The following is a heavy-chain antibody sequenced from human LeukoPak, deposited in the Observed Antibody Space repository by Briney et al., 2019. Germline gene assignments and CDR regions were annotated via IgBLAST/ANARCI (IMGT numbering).Heavy chain of an antibody. J-gene: IGHJ4*02. CDR1: GFTVSSNY. CDR3: ARDPTVITWYFFDY. Sequence: GGSLRLSCAASGFTVSSNYMNWVRQAPGKGLVWVSRINSDGKTTSYADSVKGRFTISRDNAKNTLYLRMSSLRAEDTAVYYCARDPTVITWYFFDYWGQGTLVTVSS. V-gene: IGHV3-74*01. CDR2: INSDGKTT. D-gene: IGHD4-17*01.